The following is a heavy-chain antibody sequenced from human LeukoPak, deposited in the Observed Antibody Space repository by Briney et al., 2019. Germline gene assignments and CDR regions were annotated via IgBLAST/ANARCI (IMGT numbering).Heavy chain of an antibody. CDR3: AKIGIGGTYDAFDI. D-gene: IGHD1/OR15-1a*01. CDR2: ISGSGGST. J-gene: IGHJ3*02. Sequence: PGGSLRLSCAASGITFSNYAMSWVRQAPGKGLEWVSLISGSGGSTHYADSVKGRFTISRDNSKNTVFLQMNSLRAEDTATYYCAKIGIGGTYDAFDIWGQGTMVTVSS. CDR1: GITFSNYA. V-gene: IGHV3-23*01.